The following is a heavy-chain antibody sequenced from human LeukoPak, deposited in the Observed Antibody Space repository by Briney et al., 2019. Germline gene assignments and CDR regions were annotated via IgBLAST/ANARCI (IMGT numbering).Heavy chain of an antibody. CDR1: GFTFSSYA. CDR3: ARVDYYDSSGLLDY. CDR2: ISSNGGST. Sequence: PGGSLRLSRAASGFTFSSYAMHWVRQAPGKGLEYVSAISSNGGSTYYANSVKGRFAISRDNSNNTLYLQMGSLRAEAMAVYYCARVDYYDSSGLLDYWGQGALVTVSS. J-gene: IGHJ4*02. D-gene: IGHD3-22*01. V-gene: IGHV3-64*01.